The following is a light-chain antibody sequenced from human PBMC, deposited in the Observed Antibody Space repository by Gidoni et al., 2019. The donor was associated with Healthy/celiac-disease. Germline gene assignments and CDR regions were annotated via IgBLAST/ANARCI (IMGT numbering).Light chain of an antibody. V-gene: IGLV2-14*01. Sequence: QSALTQPASVSGSPGQSLPISCTGTSSDVGGYNYVSSYPPHPGKAPKLMIYAVSNRPSGVSNRFSGSKSGNTASLTISGLQAEDEADYYCSSYTSSSTLEVVFGGGTKLTVL. J-gene: IGLJ2*01. CDR1: SSDVGGYNY. CDR3: SSYTSSSTLEVV. CDR2: AVS.